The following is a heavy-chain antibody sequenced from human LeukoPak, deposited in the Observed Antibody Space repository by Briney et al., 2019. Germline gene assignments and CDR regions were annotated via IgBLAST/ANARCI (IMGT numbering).Heavy chain of an antibody. CDR2: IHYSGST. CDR1: GGSISGYY. Sequence: PSETLSLTCTVSGGSISGYYWSWIRQPPGQGLEWIGYIHYSGSTNYNPSLKSRVTISLDMSKNQFSLKLSSVTAADTAVYYCARRKGDTAMVMFDYWGQGTLVTVSS. CDR3: ARRKGDTAMVMFDY. D-gene: IGHD5-18*01. J-gene: IGHJ4*02. V-gene: IGHV4-59*08.